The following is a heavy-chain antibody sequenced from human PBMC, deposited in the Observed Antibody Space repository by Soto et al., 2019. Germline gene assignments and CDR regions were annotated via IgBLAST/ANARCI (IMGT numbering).Heavy chain of an antibody. J-gene: IGHJ4*02. V-gene: IGHV1-18*04. Sequence: QVQLVQSGGEVKPPGASVKVSCKSSGYIFDSYSISWVRQAPGQGLEWMGDISGYNAKTKSAQKFQGRVTMTIDKSTTTAYLEVTGLTSDDTAVYYWPRVSTGVLWLDSWGQGTLVIVSS. CDR2: ISGYNAKT. D-gene: IGHD2-2*01. CDR1: GYIFDSYS. CDR3: PRVSTGVLWLDS.